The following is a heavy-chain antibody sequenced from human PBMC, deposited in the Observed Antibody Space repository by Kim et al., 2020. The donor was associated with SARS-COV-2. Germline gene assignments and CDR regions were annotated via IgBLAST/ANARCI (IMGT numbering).Heavy chain of an antibody. CDR3: AREDIVATSKTFDY. J-gene: IGHJ4*02. CDR2: SIPILGIA. V-gene: IGHV1-69*04. Sequence: SVKVSCKASGGTFSSYAISWVRQAPGQGLEWMGRSIPILGIANYAQKFQGRVTITADKSTSTAYMELSSLRSEDTAVYYCAREDIVATSKTFDYWGQGTLVTVSS. CDR1: GGTFSSYA. D-gene: IGHD5-12*01.